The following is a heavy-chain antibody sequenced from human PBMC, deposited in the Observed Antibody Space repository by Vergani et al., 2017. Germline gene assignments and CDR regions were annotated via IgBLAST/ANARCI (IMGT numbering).Heavy chain of an antibody. Sequence: QVQLQESGPGLVKPSQSLSLTCTVSGGSISGVRYYLSWVRQPAGKGLEWIGRIYYSGRTDYNPSLESRVTISVDTSKNTFSLKLNSVTAADTAIYYCARDSAVGGTFDSWGQGTLVSVSS. CDR2: IYYSGRT. CDR3: ARDSAVGGTFDS. V-gene: IGHV4-61*02. D-gene: IGHD1-26*01. CDR1: GGSISGVRYY. J-gene: IGHJ4*02.